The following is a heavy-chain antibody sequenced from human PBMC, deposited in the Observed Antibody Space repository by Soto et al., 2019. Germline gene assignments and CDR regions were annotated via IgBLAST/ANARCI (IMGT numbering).Heavy chain of an antibody. J-gene: IGHJ5*02. CDR1: GGSFSGYY. CDR3: ARGSNYYDSSGYPEPNWFDP. V-gene: IGHV4-34*01. Sequence: SETLSLTCGVYGGSFSGYYWSWIRQPPGKGLEWIGEINHSGSTNYNPSLKSRVTISVDTSKNQFSLKLSSVTAADTAVYYCARGSNYYDSSGYPEPNWFDPWGQGTLVTVSS. CDR2: INHSGST. D-gene: IGHD3-22*01.